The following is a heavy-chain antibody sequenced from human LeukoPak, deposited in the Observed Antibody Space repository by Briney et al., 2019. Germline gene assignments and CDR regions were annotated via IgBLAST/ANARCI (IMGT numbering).Heavy chain of an antibody. CDR1: GGSFSGYY. D-gene: IGHD3-10*01. Sequence: SETLSLTCAVYGGSFSGYYWSWIRQPPGKGLEWIGEINHSGSTNYNPSLKSRVTISLDTSKNQFSLKLSSVTAADTAVYYCARVRLWFGEYYFDYWGQGTLVTVSS. CDR2: INHSGST. J-gene: IGHJ4*02. V-gene: IGHV4-34*01. CDR3: ARVRLWFGEYYFDY.